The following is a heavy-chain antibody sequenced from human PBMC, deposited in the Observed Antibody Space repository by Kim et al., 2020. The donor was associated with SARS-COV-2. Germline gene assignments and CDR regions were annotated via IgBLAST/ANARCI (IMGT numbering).Heavy chain of an antibody. CDR1: GFTFDDYA. D-gene: IGHD6-6*01. CDR3: VKDWTWQLEEHLFDY. V-gene: IGHV3-43*02. Sequence: GGSLRLSCAASGFTFDDYAMHWVRQAPGKGLEWVSLISGNGGSTYYADSVKGRFTISRDNTKNSLYLQMNSLRTEDTAFYYCVKDWTWQLEEHLFDYWGQGTLVTVSS. J-gene: IGHJ4*02. CDR2: ISGNGGST.